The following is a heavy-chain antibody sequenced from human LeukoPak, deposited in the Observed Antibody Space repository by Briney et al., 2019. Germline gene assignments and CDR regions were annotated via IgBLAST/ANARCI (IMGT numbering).Heavy chain of an antibody. CDR2: INPNSGGT. V-gene: IGHV1-2*02. CDR1: GYTFTGYY. D-gene: IGHD3-22*01. CDR3: ARAQGYYDSSGYSPPFWFDP. Sequence: ASVKVSCKASGYTFTGYYMHWARQAPGQGLEWMGWINPNSGGTNYAQKFQGRVTMTRDTSISTAYMELSRLRSDDTAVYYCARAQGYYDSSGYSPPFWFDPWGQGTLVTVSS. J-gene: IGHJ5*02.